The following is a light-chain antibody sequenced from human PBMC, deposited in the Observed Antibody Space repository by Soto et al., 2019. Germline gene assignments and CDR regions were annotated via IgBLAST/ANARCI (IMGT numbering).Light chain of an antibody. CDR2: AAS. CDR3: QQSYYTPLT. J-gene: IGKJ4*01. CDR1: QSISTY. V-gene: IGKV1-39*01. Sequence: DIQMTQSPSSLSTSVGGRVTITCRASQSISTYLNWYQQRPGKAPKLLIYAASSLQSGVPSRFGGSGSGTDFTVTISSLQPEDFATYYCQQSYYTPLTFGGGTKVEIK.